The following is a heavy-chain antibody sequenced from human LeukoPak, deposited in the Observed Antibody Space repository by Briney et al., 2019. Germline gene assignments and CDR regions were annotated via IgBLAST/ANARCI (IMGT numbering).Heavy chain of an antibody. CDR1: GFTFSDFS. D-gene: IGHD1-26*01. Sequence: PGGSLRLSCAASGFTFSDFSMSWVRQAPGRGLEWVSVITSNSYIFDADSVKGRFTISGDNAKKSLYLQMNSLRAEDTAVYYCARGSMGRTTGPHYDWGRGTLVTVSS. J-gene: IGHJ4*02. V-gene: IGHV3-21*01. CDR2: ITSNSYI. CDR3: ARGSMGRTTGPHYD.